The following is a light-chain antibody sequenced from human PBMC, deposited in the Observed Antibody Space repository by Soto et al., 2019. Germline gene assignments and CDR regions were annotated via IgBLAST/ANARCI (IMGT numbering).Light chain of an antibody. CDR3: QHYDGLPLS. Sequence: DIQMTQSPTTLSASVGDRVTISCRASQPIHNWVACYQQQRPWKTPKLQIYDASTLESGVSSRFSGSGSVTDFALTFSSLQPDDVATYSCQHYDGLPLSFGQGNKLEI. V-gene: IGKV1-5*01. CDR1: QPIHNW. CDR2: DAS. J-gene: IGKJ2*01.